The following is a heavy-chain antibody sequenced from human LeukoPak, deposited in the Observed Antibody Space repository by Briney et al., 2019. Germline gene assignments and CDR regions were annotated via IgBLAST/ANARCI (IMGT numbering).Heavy chain of an antibody. V-gene: IGHV1-69*13. D-gene: IGHD5-12*01. CDR2: IIPIFGTA. CDR1: GGTFSSYA. CDR3: ATYSGYDLHYFDY. J-gene: IGHJ4*02. Sequence: SVKVSCKASGGTFSSYAISWVRQAPGQGLEWMGGIIPIFGTANYAQKFQGRVTITADESTSTAYMGLSSLRSEDTAVYYCATYSGYDLHYFDYWGQGTLVTVSS.